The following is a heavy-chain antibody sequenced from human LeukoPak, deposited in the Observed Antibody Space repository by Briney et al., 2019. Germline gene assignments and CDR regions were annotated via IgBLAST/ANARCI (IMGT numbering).Heavy chain of an antibody. CDR1: GYTFISYA. CDR3: ARDQALQALYGMDV. V-gene: IGHV1-18*01. J-gene: IGHJ6*02. Sequence: ASVKVSCKASGYTFISYAISWVRQAPGQGLEWMGWISTYNGNTNYAQKLQGRVTMTTDTSTSTAYMELRSLRSDDTAIYYCARDQALQALYGMDVWGQGTTVTVSS. D-gene: IGHD4-11*01. CDR2: ISTYNGNT.